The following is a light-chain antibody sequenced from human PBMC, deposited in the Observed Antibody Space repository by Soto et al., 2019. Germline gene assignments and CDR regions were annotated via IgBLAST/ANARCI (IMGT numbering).Light chain of an antibody. Sequence: QLVLTQPASVSGSPGQSIAISCSGTSSDIGYYNYVSWYQKNPGKAPRLVIYEVSNRPSGVSRRFSGSKSDNTASLIISGLQAEDEAEYYCSSFTRSNTLVFGGGTQLTVL. J-gene: IGLJ7*01. CDR3: SSFTRSNTLV. CDR2: EVS. CDR1: SSDIGYYNY. V-gene: IGLV2-14*01.